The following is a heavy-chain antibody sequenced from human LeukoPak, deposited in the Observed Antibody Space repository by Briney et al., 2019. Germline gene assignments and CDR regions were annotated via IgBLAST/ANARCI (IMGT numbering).Heavy chain of an antibody. CDR2: ISWNSGSI. D-gene: IGHD1-26*01. J-gene: IGHJ4*02. CDR3: AKDGSDSGSYQGYYFDY. Sequence: GGSLRLSCAASGFTFDDYAMHWVRQAPGKGLEWVSGISWNSGSIGYADSVKGRFTISRDNAKNSLYLQMNSLRAEDMGLYYCAKDGSDSGSYQGYYFDYWGQGTLVTVSS. CDR1: GFTFDDYA. V-gene: IGHV3-9*03.